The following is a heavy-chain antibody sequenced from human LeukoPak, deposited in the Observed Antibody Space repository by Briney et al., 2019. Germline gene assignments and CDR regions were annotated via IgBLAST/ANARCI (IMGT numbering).Heavy chain of an antibody. V-gene: IGHV3-11*04. D-gene: IGHD5-18*01. J-gene: IGHJ4*02. CDR2: ISSSGSTI. CDR3: ARWEGYSYDNRGYFDY. Sequence: GGSLRLSCAASGFTFSDYYMSWIRQAPGKGLEWVSYISSSGSTIYYADSVKGRFTISRDNAKNSLYLQMNSLRAEDTAVYYCARWEGYSYDNRGYFDYWGQGTLVTVSS. CDR1: GFTFSDYY.